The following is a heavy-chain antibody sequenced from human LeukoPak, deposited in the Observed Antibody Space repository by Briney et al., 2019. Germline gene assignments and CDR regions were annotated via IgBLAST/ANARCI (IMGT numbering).Heavy chain of an antibody. D-gene: IGHD1-26*01. CDR3: AREERGSYYAFDP. Sequence: GASVKVSCKASGYTFTTYAIHWVRQAPGQRLEWMGWINAGNGNTKYSQEFQDRVTITRDTSASTAYMELSSLRSEDMAVYYCAREERGSYYAFDPWGQGTLVTVSS. CDR1: GYTFTTYA. J-gene: IGHJ5*02. CDR2: INAGNGNT. V-gene: IGHV1-3*03.